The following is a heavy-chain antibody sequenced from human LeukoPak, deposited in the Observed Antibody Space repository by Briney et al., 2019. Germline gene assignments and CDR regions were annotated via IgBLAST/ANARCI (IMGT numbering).Heavy chain of an antibody. V-gene: IGHV3-53*01. CDR3: ARDRVNWNDVGGLFDY. CDR2: IYSGGST. D-gene: IGHD1-1*01. CDR1: GFTVSSNY. J-gene: IGHJ4*02. Sequence: LSGGSLRLSCAASGFTVSSNYMSWVRQAPGKGLEWVSLIYSGGSTSYADSVKGRFTFSRDNSKNTLYLQMNSLRAEDTAVYYCARDRVNWNDVGGLFDYWGQGTLVTVSS.